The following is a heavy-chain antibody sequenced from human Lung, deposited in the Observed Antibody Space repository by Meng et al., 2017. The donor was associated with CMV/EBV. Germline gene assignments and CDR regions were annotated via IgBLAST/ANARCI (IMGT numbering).Heavy chain of an antibody. CDR1: GFTFDSYG. J-gene: IGHJ3*02. CDR3: ARPLYGDYEGGAFDI. D-gene: IGHD4-17*01. Sequence: GGSLRLXCTASGFTFDSYGMNWVRQAPGKGLEWVSCITRRSDYIRYADSVKGRFTISRDNARNSLYLQMNSLRADDTAVYYCARPLYGDYEGGAFDIWGQGTXVTGSS. V-gene: IGHV3-21*01. CDR2: ITRRSDYI.